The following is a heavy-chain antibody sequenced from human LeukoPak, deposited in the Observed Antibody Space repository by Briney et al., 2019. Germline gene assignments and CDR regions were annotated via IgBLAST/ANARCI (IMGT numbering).Heavy chain of an antibody. CDR3: ARCMSELDYGDYAYYYHMDV. CDR1: GDSLTRGSRY. V-gene: IGHV4-61*09. CDR2: FYSSTRT. J-gene: IGHJ6*04. D-gene: IGHD4-17*01. Sequence: SQTLSLTCTVSGDSLTRGSRYWSWIRQPAGKGLEWIGHFYSSTRTTYNPSLESRVTISGDTAKNQFSLKLDSVTAADTAVYFCARCMSELDYGDYAYYYHMDVWGKGTTVTVSS.